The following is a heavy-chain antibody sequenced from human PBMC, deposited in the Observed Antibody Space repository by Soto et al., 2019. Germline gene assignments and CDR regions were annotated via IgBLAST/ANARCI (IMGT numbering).Heavy chain of an antibody. Sequence: SETLSLTCTVSGGSISSGGYYWSWIRQHPGKGLEWIGYIYYSGSTYYNPSLKSRVTISVDTSKNQFSLKLSSVTAADTAVYYCARVPGFFGVVTDSAFDIWGQGTMVTVSS. CDR2: IYYSGST. J-gene: IGHJ3*02. V-gene: IGHV4-31*03. CDR1: GGSISSGGYY. CDR3: ARVPGFFGVVTDSAFDI. D-gene: IGHD3-3*01.